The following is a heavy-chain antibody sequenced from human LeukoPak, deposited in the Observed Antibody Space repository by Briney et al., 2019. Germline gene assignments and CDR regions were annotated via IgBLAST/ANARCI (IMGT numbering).Heavy chain of an antibody. V-gene: IGHV3-7*04. CDR3: ARDFYSVFDY. Sequence: GGSLRLSCAASGFTFSRYWMSWVRQAPGKGLEWVANINQDGSEKYYVDSVKGRFTISRDNAKNSLYLQMNSLRVEDTAVYYCARDFYSVFDYWGQGTLVTVSS. J-gene: IGHJ4*02. CDR1: GFTFSRYW. CDR2: INQDGSEK. D-gene: IGHD2-21*01.